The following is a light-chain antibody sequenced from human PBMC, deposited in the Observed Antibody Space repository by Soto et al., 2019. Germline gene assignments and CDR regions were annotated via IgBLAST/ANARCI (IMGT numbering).Light chain of an antibody. J-gene: IGKJ1*01. CDR1: QGISSS. V-gene: IGKV1-9*01. CDR3: QQLNTFPWT. Sequence: DIQLTQSPSFLSASVGDSVTITCRDSQGISSSLAWSQQKRGKAPNLXIFAASTLQSGVPSRFSGSGAGTEFTLTISSLQPEDFATDYCQQLNTFPWTFGQGTKVDIK. CDR2: AAS.